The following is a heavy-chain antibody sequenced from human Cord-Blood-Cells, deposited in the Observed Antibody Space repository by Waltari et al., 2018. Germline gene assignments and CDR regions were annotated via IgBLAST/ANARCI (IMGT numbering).Heavy chain of an antibody. J-gene: IGHJ3*02. Sequence: QVQLQQSGPGLVKPSQTLPLTCAISGDSVASNSPAWNWIRQSPSRGLEWLGRTYYRSKWYNDYAVSVKSRITINPDTSKNQFSLQLNSVTPEDTAVYYCASEGSSSHTHNDAFDIWGQGTMVTVSS. CDR3: ASEGSSSHTHNDAFDI. CDR2: TYYRSKWYN. V-gene: IGHV6-1*01. D-gene: IGHD6-6*01. CDR1: GDSVASNSPA.